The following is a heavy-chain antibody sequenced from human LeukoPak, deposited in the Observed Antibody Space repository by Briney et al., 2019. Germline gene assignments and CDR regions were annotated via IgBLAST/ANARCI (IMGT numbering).Heavy chain of an antibody. Sequence: SETLSLTCTVSGASISSYYWSWIRQPAGKGLEWIGRIYTSGSTKYNPSLKSRVTMSVDTSKNLFSLKLSSVTAADTAVYYCARESENDYGDYLFDYWGQGTLVTVSS. V-gene: IGHV4-4*07. CDR1: GASISSYY. J-gene: IGHJ4*02. CDR2: IYTSGST. CDR3: ARESENDYGDYLFDY. D-gene: IGHD4-17*01.